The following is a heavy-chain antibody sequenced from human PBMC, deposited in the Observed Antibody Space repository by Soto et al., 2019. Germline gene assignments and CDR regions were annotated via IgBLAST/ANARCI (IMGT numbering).Heavy chain of an antibody. CDR2: ISYDGSNK. CDR3: AKLGYSGYD. V-gene: IGHV3-30*18. Sequence: GGSLRLSCAASGFTFSSYGMHWVRQAPGKGLEWVAVISYDGSNKYYADSVKGRFTISRDNSKNTLYLQMNSLRAEDTAVYYCAKLGYSGYDWGQGTLVTVSS. J-gene: IGHJ4*02. D-gene: IGHD5-12*01. CDR1: GFTFSSYG.